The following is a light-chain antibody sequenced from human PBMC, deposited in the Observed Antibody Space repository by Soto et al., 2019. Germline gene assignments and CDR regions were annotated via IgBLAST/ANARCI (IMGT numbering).Light chain of an antibody. Sequence: EIVLTQSPGTLSLSPGERATLSCRASQSVTTTYLAWYQQKPGQAPRLLIYNIDRRAAGIPDRFSGSGSGTDFTLSINRLEPEDFAVYYCQHYGSLPRTFGQGTKVEI. V-gene: IGKV3-20*01. CDR2: NID. J-gene: IGKJ2*02. CDR1: QSVTTTY. CDR3: QHYGSLPRT.